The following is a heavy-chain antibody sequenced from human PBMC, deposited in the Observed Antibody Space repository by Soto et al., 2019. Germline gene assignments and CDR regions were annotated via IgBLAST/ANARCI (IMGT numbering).Heavy chain of an antibody. V-gene: IGHV3-30*18. CDR2: ISYDGSNK. Sequence: QVQLVESGGGVVQPGRSLRLSCAASGFTFSSYGMHWVRQAPGKGLEWVAVISYDGSNKYYADSVKGRFTISRDNSKNILYLQMSSLRAEDTAVYYCAKDQCSSGGYCYFDYWGQGTLVTFSS. CDR3: AKDQCSSGGYCYFDY. D-gene: IGHD6-19*01. J-gene: IGHJ4*02. CDR1: GFTFSSYG.